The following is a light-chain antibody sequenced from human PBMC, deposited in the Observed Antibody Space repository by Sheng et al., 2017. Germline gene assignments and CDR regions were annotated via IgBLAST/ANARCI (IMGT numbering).Light chain of an antibody. J-gene: IGKJ4*01. CDR2: GAS. CDR1: QNFKDN. V-gene: IGKV3-15*01. Sequence: EIVMTQSPATLSVSPGERATLSCRASQNFKDNLAWYQQKPGQAPRLLIYGASARATGIPARFSGGGSGTEFTLTISNLQSEDVAIYYCHQYNNWPLTFGGGTKVEIK. CDR3: HQYNNWPLT.